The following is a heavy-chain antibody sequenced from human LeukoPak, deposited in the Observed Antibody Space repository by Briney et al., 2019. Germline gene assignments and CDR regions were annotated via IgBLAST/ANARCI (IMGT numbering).Heavy chain of an antibody. V-gene: IGHV3-7*01. CDR3: PRGCSSAKFSQWTSDP. J-gene: IGHJ5*02. CDR1: RFTFDSYW. CDR2: IKQDGSEK. Sequence: GGSLRLSCAASRFTFDSYWMTWVRQAPGKGLEWVANIKQDGSEKYYVDSVKGRFTISRDTGRNSLFLQMNSPRAEDTAVVYCPRGCSSAKFSQWTSDPWGPGILVTVSS. D-gene: IGHD2-2*01.